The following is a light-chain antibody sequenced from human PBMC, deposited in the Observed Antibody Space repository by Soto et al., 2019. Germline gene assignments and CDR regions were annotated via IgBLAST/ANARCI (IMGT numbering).Light chain of an antibody. J-gene: IGKJ1*01. CDR2: QIS. CDR1: QSLVYSDGNTY. CDR3: VQFAHFPRT. Sequence: DVVLTQTPLSSPVTLGQPASISCRSSQSLVYSDGNTYLSWLHQRPGQPPRLLIYQISKRFSGVPDRFRGSGAGTDFTLKISRVEAEDVGIYYCVQFAHFPRTFGQGTKVEIK. V-gene: IGKV2-24*01.